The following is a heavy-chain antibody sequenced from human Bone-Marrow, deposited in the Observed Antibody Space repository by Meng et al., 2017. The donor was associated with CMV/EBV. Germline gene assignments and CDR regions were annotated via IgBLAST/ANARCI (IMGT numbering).Heavy chain of an antibody. J-gene: IGHJ6*02. CDR2: INPNSGGT. CDR3: ARDPIVVVPAAAVYGMDV. CDR1: GYTFTSYY. D-gene: IGHD2-2*01. Sequence: ASVKVSCKASGYTFTSYYMHWVRQAPGQGLEWMGWINPNSGGTNYAQKFQGRVTMTRDTSISTAYMELSRLSSDDTAVYYCARDPIVVVPAAAVYGMDVWGQGTTVTVSS. V-gene: IGHV1-2*02.